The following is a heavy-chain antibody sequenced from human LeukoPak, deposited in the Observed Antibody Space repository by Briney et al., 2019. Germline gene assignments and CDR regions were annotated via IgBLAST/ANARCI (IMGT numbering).Heavy chain of an antibody. J-gene: IGHJ4*02. CDR3: AKDSDFGVVIIVY. CDR2: ISGSGGST. D-gene: IGHD3-3*01. CDR1: GFTFSSYA. V-gene: IGHV3-23*01. Sequence: GGSLRPSCAASGFTFSSYAMSWVRQAPGKGLEWVSAISGSGGSTYYADSVKGRFTISRDNSKNTLYLQMNSLRAEDTAVYYCAKDSDFGVVIIVYWGQGTLVTVSS.